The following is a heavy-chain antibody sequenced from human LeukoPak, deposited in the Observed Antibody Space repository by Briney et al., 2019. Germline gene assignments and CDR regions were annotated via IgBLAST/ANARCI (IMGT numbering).Heavy chain of an antibody. CDR3: ARGDGYSSQYYFDY. J-gene: IGHJ4*02. CDR1: GGTFSSYA. Sequence: ASVKVSCKASGGTFSSYAISWVRQAPGQGLEWMGGIIPIFGTANYAQKFQGRVTITADKSTSTAYMELSSLRSEDTAVYYCARGDGYSSQYYFDYWGQGTLVTVSS. CDR2: IIPIFGTA. D-gene: IGHD5-18*01. V-gene: IGHV1-69*06.